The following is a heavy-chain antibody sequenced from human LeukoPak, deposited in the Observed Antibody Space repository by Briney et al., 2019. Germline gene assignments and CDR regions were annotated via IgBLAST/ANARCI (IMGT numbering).Heavy chain of an antibody. D-gene: IGHD3-3*01. Sequence: SETLSLTCAVYGGSFSGYYWSWIRQPPGKGREWIGEINHSGSTNYNPSLKSRVTISVDTSKNQFSLKLSSVTAADTAVYYCARGRLPTYRAASEYYDFWSGYSDYYYYMDVWGKGTTVTVSS. CDR2: INHSGST. V-gene: IGHV4-34*01. CDR3: ARGRLPTYRAASEYYDFWSGYSDYYYYMDV. J-gene: IGHJ6*03. CDR1: GGSFSGYY.